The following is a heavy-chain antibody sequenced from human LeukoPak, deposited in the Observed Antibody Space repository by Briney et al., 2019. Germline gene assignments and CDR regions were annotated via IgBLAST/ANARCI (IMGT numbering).Heavy chain of an antibody. CDR1: GFTVSSNY. CDR2: IYSGGST. Sequence: SGGSLRLSCAASGFTVSSNYMSWVRQAPGKGLEWVSVIYSGGSTYYADSVKGRFTISRDNPKNTLYLQMNSLRAEDTAVYYCATSGRGPYQGVDWGQGTLVTVSS. D-gene: IGHD3-10*01. V-gene: IGHV3-53*01. J-gene: IGHJ4*02. CDR3: ATSGRGPYQGVD.